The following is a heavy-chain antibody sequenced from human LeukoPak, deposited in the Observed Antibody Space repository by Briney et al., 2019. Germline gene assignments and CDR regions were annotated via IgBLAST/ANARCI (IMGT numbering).Heavy chain of an antibody. CDR3: ARHTTVTTPGLDY. CDR1: GGSFSGYY. V-gene: IGHV4-34*01. Sequence: NPSETLSLTCAVYGGSFSGYYWSWIRQPPGKGLEWIGEINHSGSTNYNPSLKSRVTISVDTSKNQFSLELSSVTAADTAVYYCARHTTVTTPGLDYWGQGTLVTVSS. J-gene: IGHJ4*02. D-gene: IGHD4-17*01. CDR2: INHSGST.